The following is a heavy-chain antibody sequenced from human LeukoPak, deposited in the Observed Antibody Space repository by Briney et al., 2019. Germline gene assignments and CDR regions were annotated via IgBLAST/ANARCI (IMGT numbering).Heavy chain of an antibody. CDR3: ARGRQNSGSYSDAFDI. CDR1: GYTFTSYD. Sequence: ASVKVSCKASGYTFTSYDINWVRQATGQGLEWRGWMNPNRGNTGYAQKFQGRGTMTRHTSISTAYLELSSLRSEDPAVYYCARGRQNSGSYSDAFDIWGQGPVVTVSS. CDR2: MNPNRGNT. V-gene: IGHV1-8*01. D-gene: IGHD1-26*01. J-gene: IGHJ3*02.